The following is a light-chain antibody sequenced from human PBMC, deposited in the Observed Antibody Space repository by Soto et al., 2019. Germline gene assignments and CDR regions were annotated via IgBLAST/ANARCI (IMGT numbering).Light chain of an antibody. Sequence: DIQMTQSPSSLSASVGDRVTITCRASQSISSYLNWYQQKPWKAPKLLIYKASTLKSGVPSRFSGSGSGTEITLTISSLQPDDFATYYCQHYNSYSEAFGQGTKVDIK. CDR2: KAS. V-gene: IGKV1-5*03. J-gene: IGKJ1*01. CDR1: QSISSY. CDR3: QHYNSYSEA.